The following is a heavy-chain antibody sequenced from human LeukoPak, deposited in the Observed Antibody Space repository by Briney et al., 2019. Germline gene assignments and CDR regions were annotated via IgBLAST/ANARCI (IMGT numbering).Heavy chain of an antibody. CDR1: GGSFSGYY. D-gene: IGHD5-18*01. J-gene: IGHJ4*02. V-gene: IGHV4-34*01. CDR3: ASGDTAMGGRDY. Sequence: PSETLSLTCAVYGGSFSGYYWSWIRQPPGKGLEWIGEINHSGSTNYNPSLKSRVTISVDTSKNQFSLKLSSVTAADTAVYYCASGDTAMGGRDYWGQGTLVTVSS. CDR2: INHSGST.